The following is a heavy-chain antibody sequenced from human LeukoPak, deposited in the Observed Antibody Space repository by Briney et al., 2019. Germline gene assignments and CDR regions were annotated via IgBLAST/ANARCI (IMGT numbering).Heavy chain of an antibody. D-gene: IGHD5-18*01. CDR2: ISSNGGST. Sequence: GGSLRLSCSASGFTFSSYAMHWVRQAPGKGLEYVSAISSNGGSTHYADSVKGRFTISRDNSKNTLYLQMSSLRAEDTAVYYCVRGLVFGGYSYGDVYWGQGTLVTVSS. CDR3: VRGLVFGGYSYGDVY. J-gene: IGHJ4*02. CDR1: GFTFSSYA. V-gene: IGHV3-64D*09.